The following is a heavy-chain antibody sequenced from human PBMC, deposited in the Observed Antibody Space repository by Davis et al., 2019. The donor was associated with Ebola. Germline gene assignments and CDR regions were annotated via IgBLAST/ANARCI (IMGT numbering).Heavy chain of an antibody. D-gene: IGHD2-15*01. CDR2: ISSSSSYT. CDR3: ARVVVAYYYGMDV. J-gene: IGHJ6*02. V-gene: IGHV3-11*06. CDR1: GFTFSDYY. Sequence: GESLKISCAASGFTFSDYYMSWIRQAPGKGLERVSYISSSSSYTNYADSVKGRFTISRDNAKNSLYLQMNSLRAEDTAVYYCARVVVAYYYGMDVWGQGTTVTVSS.